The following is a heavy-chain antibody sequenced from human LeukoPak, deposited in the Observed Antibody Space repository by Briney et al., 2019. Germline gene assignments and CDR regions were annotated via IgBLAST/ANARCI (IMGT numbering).Heavy chain of an antibody. V-gene: IGHV1-18*01. Sequence: ASVKVSCKASGGTFSSFAISWVRQAPGQGLEWMGWISAYNGNTNYAQKLQGRVTMTTDTSTSTAYMELRSLRSDDTAVYYCARVPGILPLGYCSSTSCSYFDYWGQGTLVTVSS. J-gene: IGHJ4*02. CDR1: GGTFSSFA. CDR2: ISAYNGNT. D-gene: IGHD2-2*01. CDR3: ARVPGILPLGYCSSTSCSYFDY.